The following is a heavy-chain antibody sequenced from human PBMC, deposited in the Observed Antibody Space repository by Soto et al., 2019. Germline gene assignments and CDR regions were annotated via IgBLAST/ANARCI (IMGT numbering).Heavy chain of an antibody. CDR2: ISGNGYST. J-gene: IGHJ4*02. CDR1: GFTFSNYA. V-gene: IGHV3-23*01. D-gene: IGHD5-12*01. Sequence: EVLLLESGGDLVQPGGSLRLSCSVSGFTFSNYAMGWVRQAPGKGLEWVSSISGNGYSTFYGDSVRGRFTISRDNPKNTLYLQMNSLRAEDTAVYYCAKGERTSGYDYWGQGTLVTVSS. CDR3: AKGERTSGYDY.